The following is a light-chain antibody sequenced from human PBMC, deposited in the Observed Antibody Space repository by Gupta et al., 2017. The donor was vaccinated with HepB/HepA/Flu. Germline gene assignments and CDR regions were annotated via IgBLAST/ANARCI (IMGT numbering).Light chain of an antibody. CDR1: SLRSYY. V-gene: IGLV3-19*01. CDR2: GKN. J-gene: IGLJ1*01. CDR3: NSRDSSGNHLYV. Sequence: SSELTQDPAVSVALGQTVRITCQGDSLRSYYASWYQQKPGQAPVLLIYGKNNRPSGSPDRFSGSSSGTTASLTITGAQAEEEADYYCNSRDSSGNHLYVFGTGTKVTVL.